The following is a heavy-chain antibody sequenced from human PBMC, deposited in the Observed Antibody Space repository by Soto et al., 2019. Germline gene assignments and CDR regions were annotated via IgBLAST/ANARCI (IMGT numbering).Heavy chain of an antibody. Sequence: PSETLSLTCTVSSGSISSYYWSWIRQPPGKGLEWIGYIYYSGSTYYNPSLKSRVTISVDTSKNQFSLKLRSVTAADTAVYYCARGSTVTDYYYYGMDVWGQGTTVTVS. D-gene: IGHD4-4*01. V-gene: IGHV4-59*01. J-gene: IGHJ6*02. CDR3: ARGSTVTDYYYYGMDV. CDR1: SGSISSYY. CDR2: IYYSGST.